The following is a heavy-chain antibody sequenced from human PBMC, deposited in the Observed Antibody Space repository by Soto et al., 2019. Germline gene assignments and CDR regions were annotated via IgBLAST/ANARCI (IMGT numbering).Heavy chain of an antibody. CDR3: ARGLYDFWSGFPLGMDV. V-gene: IGHV4-34*01. CDR1: GGSFNGYY. CDR2: INHSGST. J-gene: IGHJ6*02. Sequence: SNTLSLTCAVHGGSFNGYYWRWIRSPPGKGLEWIGEINHSGSTNYNPSLKSRVTISVDTSKNQFSLKLSSVTAADTAVYYCARGLYDFWSGFPLGMDVWGQGTTVT. D-gene: IGHD3-3*01.